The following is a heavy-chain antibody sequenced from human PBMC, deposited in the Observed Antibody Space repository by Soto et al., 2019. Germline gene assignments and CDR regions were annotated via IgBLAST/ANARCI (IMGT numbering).Heavy chain of an antibody. Sequence: GGSLSLSCAASGFTFSSYAMSWVRQAPGKGLEWVSAISGSGGSTYYADSVKGRFTISRDNAKNSLYLQMNSLRAEDTAVYYCASSWETAFDYWGQGTLVTVSS. D-gene: IGHD1-26*01. CDR2: ISGSGGST. CDR1: GFTFSSYA. CDR3: ASSWETAFDY. V-gene: IGHV3-23*01. J-gene: IGHJ4*02.